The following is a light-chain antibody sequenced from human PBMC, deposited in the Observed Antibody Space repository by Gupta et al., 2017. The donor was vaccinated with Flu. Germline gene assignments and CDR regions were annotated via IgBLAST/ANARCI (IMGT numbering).Light chain of an antibody. CDR2: DNN. J-gene: IGLJ2*01. V-gene: IGLV1-51*01. Sequence: VTISCSGSSSNIGNNYVSWYQQLPGTAPKLLIYDNNKRPSGIPDRFSGSKSGTSATLGITGLQTGDEADYYCGTWDSSLSGGGVFGGGTKLT. CDR1: SSNIGNNY. CDR3: GTWDSSLSGGGV.